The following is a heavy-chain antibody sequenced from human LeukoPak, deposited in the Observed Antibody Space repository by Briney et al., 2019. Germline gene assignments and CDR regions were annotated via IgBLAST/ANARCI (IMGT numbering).Heavy chain of an antibody. J-gene: IGHJ4*02. CDR1: GFTFSSYA. CDR2: ISGSGGST. CDR3: AKDGYYYDSSGYSGPFDY. Sequence: GGSLRVSCAASGFTFSSYAMSWVRQAPGKGLEWVSAISGSGGSTYYADSVKGRFTISRDNSKNTLYLQMNSLRAEDTAVYYCAKDGYYYDSSGYSGPFDYWGQGTLVTVSS. D-gene: IGHD3-22*01. V-gene: IGHV3-23*01.